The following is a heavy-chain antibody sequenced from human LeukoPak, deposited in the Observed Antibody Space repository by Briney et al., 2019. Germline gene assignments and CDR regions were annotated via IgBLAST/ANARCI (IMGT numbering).Heavy chain of an antibody. V-gene: IGHV3-30*01. Sequence: GRSLTLSCAASGFTFSSYAVHWVRQAPGKGLEWVAVISYDGSNKYYADSVKDRFTITRDNSKNTVYPQMNILRAEETAVVYCSRDQWYSSSWYIVTGFDYWGQGTLVTVFS. D-gene: IGHD6-13*01. J-gene: IGHJ4*02. CDR1: GFTFSSYA. CDR3: SRDQWYSSSWYIVTGFDY. CDR2: ISYDGSNK.